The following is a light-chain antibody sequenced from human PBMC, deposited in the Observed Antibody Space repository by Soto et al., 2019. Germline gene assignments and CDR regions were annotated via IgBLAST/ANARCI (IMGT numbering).Light chain of an antibody. CDR3: QQYGSSLLT. V-gene: IGKV3-11*01. Sequence: VVLTQSPVTLSLSPGDTATLSCGASQSVSNSLAWYQQRPGQAPRVLIYDASTRATGIPARFSGSGSGTDFTLTISSLEPEDFAVYYCQQYGSSLLTFGQGTKVDIK. CDR2: DAS. CDR1: QSVSNS. J-gene: IGKJ1*01.